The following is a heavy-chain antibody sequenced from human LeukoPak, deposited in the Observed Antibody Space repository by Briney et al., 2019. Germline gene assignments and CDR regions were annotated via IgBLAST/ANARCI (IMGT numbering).Heavy chain of an antibody. V-gene: IGHV4-59*12. J-gene: IGHJ4*02. CDR2: IYYSGST. Sequence: SETLSLTCTVSGGSISSYYWSWIRQPPGKGLEWIGYIYYSGSTNYNPSLKSRVTISVDTSKNQFSLKLSSVTAADTAVYYCARGRTLFDYWGQGTLVTVSS. CDR1: GGSISSYY. D-gene: IGHD2-21*01. CDR3: ARGRTLFDY.